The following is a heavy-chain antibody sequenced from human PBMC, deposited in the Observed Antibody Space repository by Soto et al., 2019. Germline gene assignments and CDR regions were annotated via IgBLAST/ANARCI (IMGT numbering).Heavy chain of an antibody. CDR3: XKXXXXXXXXXXXXFDH. CDR1: GFNFSLFG. J-gene: IGHJ4*02. CDR2: KSFDGSNT. V-gene: IGHV3-30*03. Sequence: VQLVESGGGVVQPGRSLRLSCAASGFNFSLFGMHWVRQVPGKGLEWVAVKSFDGSNTHYADSVNGRFLISRDNFKXXLFLXXNNLXXEXXXXXFXXKXXXXXXXXXXXXFDHXGQGTPVTVSS.